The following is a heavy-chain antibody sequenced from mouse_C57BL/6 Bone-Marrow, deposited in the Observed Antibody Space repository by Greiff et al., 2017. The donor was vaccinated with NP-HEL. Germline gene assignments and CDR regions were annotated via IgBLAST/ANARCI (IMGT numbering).Heavy chain of an antibody. CDR3: ARSQGFYYYGSRGFAY. V-gene: IGHV1-54*01. J-gene: IGHJ3*01. D-gene: IGHD1-1*01. Sequence: QVQLKESGAELVRPGTSVKVSCKASGYAFTNYLIEWVKQRPGQGLEWIGVINPGSGGTNYNEKFKGKATLTADKSSSTAYMQLSSLTSEDSAVYFCARSQGFYYYGSRGFAYWGQGTLVTVSA. CDR2: INPGSGGT. CDR1: GYAFTNYL.